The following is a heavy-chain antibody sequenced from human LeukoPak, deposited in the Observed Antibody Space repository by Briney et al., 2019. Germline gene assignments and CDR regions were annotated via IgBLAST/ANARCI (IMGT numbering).Heavy chain of an antibody. CDR1: GFTFSSYN. J-gene: IGHJ4*02. V-gene: IGHV3-21*01. CDR3: ARDLTVAQEYYFDY. CDR2: ISSTSSYI. Sequence: GGSLRLSCAASGFTFSSYNMNWVRQAPGKGLEWVSSISSTSSYIYYADSVKGRFTISRDNVKNSLYLQMNSLRAEDTAVYYCARDLTVAQEYYFDYWGQGTLVTASS.